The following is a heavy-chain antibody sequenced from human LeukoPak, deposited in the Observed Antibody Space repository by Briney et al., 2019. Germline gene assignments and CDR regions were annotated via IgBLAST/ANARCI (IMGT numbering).Heavy chain of an antibody. CDR1: GFIASSYE. V-gene: IGHV3-48*03. Sequence: GRSLRPSCAASGFIASSYEMNWVRQAPGEGREWVLYISSSGSTIYYGDSVKGRFTISRDNAKNSLYLQMNSLRAEDTAVYYCARDMRDIVVVPAANGPAFDIWGQGTMVTVSS. J-gene: IGHJ3*02. CDR3: ARDMRDIVVVPAANGPAFDI. CDR2: ISSSGSTI. D-gene: IGHD2-2*01.